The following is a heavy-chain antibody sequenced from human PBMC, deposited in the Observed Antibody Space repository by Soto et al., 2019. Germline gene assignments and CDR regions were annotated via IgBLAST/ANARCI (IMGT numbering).Heavy chain of an antibody. CDR1: RWSFSGYY. Sequence: SATLSLTFAVYRWSFSGYYCSWMRRPPGKGLEWIGEMNHRVSTNYNPSLKSRVNISVDTSKNQFSLELSSVTAAVTAVHYCASLARIAMVRGVPTVFNWFDPWGQGTLVTVSS. CDR3: ASLARIAMVRGVPTVFNWFDP. CDR2: MNHRVST. J-gene: IGHJ5*02. D-gene: IGHD3-10*01. V-gene: IGHV4-34*01.